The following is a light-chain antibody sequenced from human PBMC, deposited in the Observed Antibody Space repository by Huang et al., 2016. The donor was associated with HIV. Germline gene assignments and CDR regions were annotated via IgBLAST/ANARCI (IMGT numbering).Light chain of an antibody. J-gene: IGKJ4*01. CDR1: QSIGNY. V-gene: IGKV3-11*01. Sequence: EIVLTQSPATLSLSPGERATLSCGASQSIGNYLGWYQHKPGQAPRLLIYGASNRATGIPARFSATGSGTNCTLIINSLEPDDFAVYYCQQRGNWPLTFGGGTKVDI. CDR2: GAS. CDR3: QQRGNWPLT.